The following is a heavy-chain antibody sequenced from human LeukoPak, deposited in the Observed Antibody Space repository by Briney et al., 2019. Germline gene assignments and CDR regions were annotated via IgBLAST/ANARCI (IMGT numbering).Heavy chain of an antibody. Sequence: GGSLRLSCAASGFYFQNHVIHWVRQVPGKGLEWVAVISHHVNVKFYADSEKGRLTISRDNSAKTVYLQMNSLRPDDAAVYYCVREGYYESGSSPTFYFDFWGQGTVVTVSS. V-gene: IGHV3-30-3*01. D-gene: IGHD3-10*01. CDR2: ISHHVNVK. CDR3: VREGYYESGSSPTFYFDF. J-gene: IGHJ4*02. CDR1: GFYFQNHV.